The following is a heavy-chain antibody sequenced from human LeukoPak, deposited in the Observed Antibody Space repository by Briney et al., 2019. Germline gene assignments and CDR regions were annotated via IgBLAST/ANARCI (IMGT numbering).Heavy chain of an antibody. CDR1: GGTFSSYA. V-gene: IGHV1-69*06. Sequence: ASVKVSCKASGGTFSSYAISWVRQAPGQGLEWMGGIIPIFGTANYAQKFQGRVTMTEDTSTDTAYMELSSLRSEDTAVYYCATTALTDYGDYYYGMDVWGQGTTVTVSS. D-gene: IGHD4-17*01. J-gene: IGHJ6*02. CDR2: IIPIFGTA. CDR3: ATTALTDYGDYYYGMDV.